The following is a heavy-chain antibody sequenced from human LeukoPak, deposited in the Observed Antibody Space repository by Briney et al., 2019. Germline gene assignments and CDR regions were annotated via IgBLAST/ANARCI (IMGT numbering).Heavy chain of an antibody. CDR3: ASSDSSGLGDYFDY. V-gene: IGHV3-53*01. CDR1: GFTASSNY. J-gene: IGHJ4*02. Sequence: GGSLRLSCAASGFTASSNYMSWVRPAPGKGLEWVSVIYSGGSTYYADSVKGRFTISRDNSKNTLYLQMNSLRAEDTAVYYCASSDSSGLGDYFDYWGQGTLVTVSS. D-gene: IGHD3-22*01. CDR2: IYSGGST.